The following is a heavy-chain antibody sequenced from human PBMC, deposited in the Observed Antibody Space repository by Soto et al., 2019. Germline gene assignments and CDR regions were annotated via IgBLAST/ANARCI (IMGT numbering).Heavy chain of an antibody. CDR1: GFSFSVYG. CDR2: IWYDASKQ. CDR3: AAWAEGATEVH. V-gene: IGHV3-33*01. Sequence: RESLRLSCQTSGFSFSVYGMHWVRQAPGKGLEWVAVIWYDASKQFYAASVEGRFTISRDNSKAILYLQMNSLRAEDTDVYYCAAWAEGATEVHWGQGTLVTVSS. D-gene: IGHD2-15*01. J-gene: IGHJ4*02.